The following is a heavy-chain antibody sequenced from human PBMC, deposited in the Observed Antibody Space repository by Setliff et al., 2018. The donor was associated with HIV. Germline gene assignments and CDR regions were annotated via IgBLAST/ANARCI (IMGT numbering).Heavy chain of an antibody. CDR2: LNPSEGTT. J-gene: IGHJ5*02. Sequence: GASVKVSCKASGYTFTTYYIHWVRQAPGQGLEWMGILNPSEGTTSFAQKFQGRVTMTRDTSTSTVYMDLSSLRADGTAVYYCVRGYRSAWNSWFDAWGQGTRVTVSS. V-gene: IGHV1-46*01. D-gene: IGHD6-19*01. CDR1: GYTFTTYY. CDR3: VRGYRSAWNSWFDA.